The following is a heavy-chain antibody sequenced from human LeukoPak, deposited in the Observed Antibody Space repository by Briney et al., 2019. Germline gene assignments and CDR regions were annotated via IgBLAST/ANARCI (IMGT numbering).Heavy chain of an antibody. Sequence: PSETLSLTCTVSGGSISSYYWSWIRQPAGKGLEWIGHIYTSGSTNYNPSLKSRVTMSVDTSKNQFSLKLSSVTAADTAVYYCARVFYLYDSSGYAISYDAFDIWGQGTMVTVSS. CDR1: GGSISSYY. D-gene: IGHD3-22*01. J-gene: IGHJ3*02. V-gene: IGHV4-4*07. CDR2: IYTSGST. CDR3: ARVFYLYDSSGYAISYDAFDI.